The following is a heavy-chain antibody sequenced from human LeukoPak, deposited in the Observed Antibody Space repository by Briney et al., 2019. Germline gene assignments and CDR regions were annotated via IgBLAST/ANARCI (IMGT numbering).Heavy chain of an antibody. CDR1: GGSISSSSYY. V-gene: IGHV4-61*01. CDR2: IYYSGST. Sequence: PSETLSLTCTVSGGSISSSSYYWSWIRQPPGKGLEWIGYIYYSGSTNYNPSLKSRVTISVDTSKNQFSLKLSSVTAADTAVYYCTREILGYCSGGSCYSVWGQGTLVTVSS. D-gene: IGHD2-15*01. CDR3: TREILGYCSGGSCYSV. J-gene: IGHJ4*02.